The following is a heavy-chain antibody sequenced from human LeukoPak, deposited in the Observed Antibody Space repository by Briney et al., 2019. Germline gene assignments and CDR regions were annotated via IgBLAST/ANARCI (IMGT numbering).Heavy chain of an antibody. CDR3: VLGYYYNSSGYRQAFVDY. CDR2: IYYSGST. J-gene: IGHJ4*02. V-gene: IGHV4-39*01. CDR1: GGSISSSSYY. D-gene: IGHD3-22*01. Sequence: SETLSLTCTVSGGSISSSSYYWGWIRQPPGKGLEWIGSIYYSGSTYYNPSLKSRVTISVDTSKNQFSLKLSSVTAADTAVYYCVLGYYYNSSGYRQAFVDYWGQGTLVTVSS.